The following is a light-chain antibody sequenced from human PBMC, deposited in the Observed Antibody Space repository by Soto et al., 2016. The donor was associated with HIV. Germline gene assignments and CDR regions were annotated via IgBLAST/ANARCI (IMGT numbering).Light chain of an antibody. CDR1: NIRSKS. V-gene: IGLV3-21*03. CDR2: DDI. CDR3: QVWDSSSDHPVV. J-gene: IGLJ2*01. Sequence: SYELTQPPSVSVAPGKTARITCGGVNIRSKSVHWYQQKPGQAPVLVVFDDIDRPSGIPERFSGSNSGNTATLTISRVEVGDEADYFCQVWDSSSDHPVVFGGGTKLT.